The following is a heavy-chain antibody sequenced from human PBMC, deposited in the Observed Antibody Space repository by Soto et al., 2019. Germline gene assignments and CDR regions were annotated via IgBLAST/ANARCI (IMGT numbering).Heavy chain of an antibody. J-gene: IGHJ5*02. V-gene: IGHV4-34*01. CDR2: INHSGST. D-gene: IGHD6-19*01. Sequence: QVQLQQWGAGLLKPSETLSLTCAVYGGSFSGYYWSWIRQPPGKGLEWIGEINHSGSTNYNPSLRSRVTISVDTSENQFSLKLSSVTAADTAVYYCASWRQWLSYNWFDPWGQGTLVTVSS. CDR3: ASWRQWLSYNWFDP. CDR1: GGSFSGYY.